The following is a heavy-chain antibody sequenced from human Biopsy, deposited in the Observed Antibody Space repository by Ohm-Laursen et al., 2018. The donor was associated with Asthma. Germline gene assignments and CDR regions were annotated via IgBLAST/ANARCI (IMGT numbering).Heavy chain of an antibody. CDR1: GGAIRTSGYY. J-gene: IGHJ6*02. CDR2: ISYTGSA. CDR3: TRSCYDSSPYYYYGMDV. D-gene: IGHD3-22*01. Sequence: SQTLSLTCRVSGGAIRTSGYYWGWIRQPPGKGLEWMGSISYTGSAYYNPSLKSRITISKDTSKNQFSLKLSSVTAADTAVYYCTRSCYDSSPYYYYGMDVWGQGTTVTVSS. V-gene: IGHV4-39*07.